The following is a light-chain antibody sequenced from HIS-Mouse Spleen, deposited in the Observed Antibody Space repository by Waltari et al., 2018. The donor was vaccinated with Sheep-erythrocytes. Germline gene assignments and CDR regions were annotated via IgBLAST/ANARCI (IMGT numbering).Light chain of an antibody. CDR1: QSISSW. J-gene: IGKJ1*01. Sequence: DIQMTQSPSTLSASVGDSVHITCRASQSISSWWAWYKQKPGKAPKLLIYKASSLESGVPSRFSGSGSGTEFTLTISSLQPDDFATYYCQQYNSYPWMFGQGTKVEIK. CDR2: KAS. CDR3: QQYNSYPWM. V-gene: IGKV1-5*03.